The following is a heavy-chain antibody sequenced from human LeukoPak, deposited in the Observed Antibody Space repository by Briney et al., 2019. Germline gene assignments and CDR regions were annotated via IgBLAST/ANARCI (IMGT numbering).Heavy chain of an antibody. V-gene: IGHV1-24*01. D-gene: IGHD2-2*01. CDR2: FDPEDGET. CDR1: GYTLTELS. Sequence: ASVKVSCKVSGYTLTELSMHWVRQAPGKGLEWMGGFDPEDGETIYAQKFQGRVTMTKDTSTDTAYMELSSLRSEDTAVYYCATWRPAAKGMMGGYWGQGTLVTVSS. J-gene: IGHJ4*02. CDR3: ATWRPAAKGMMGGY.